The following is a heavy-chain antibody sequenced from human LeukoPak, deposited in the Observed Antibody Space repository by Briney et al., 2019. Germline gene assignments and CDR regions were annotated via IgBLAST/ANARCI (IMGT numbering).Heavy chain of an antibody. CDR1: GFTFSTYA. V-gene: IGHV3-23*01. Sequence: GGSLRLSCAASGFTFSTYAMSWVRQAPGKGLEWVSAISGSADSTYYADSVKGQFAISRDNSKNPLYLQMNSLRAEDTAVYFCAKDRARGGTTDFDYWGQGTLVTVSS. CDR2: ISGSADST. CDR3: AKDRARGGTTDFDY. J-gene: IGHJ4*02. D-gene: IGHD1-7*01.